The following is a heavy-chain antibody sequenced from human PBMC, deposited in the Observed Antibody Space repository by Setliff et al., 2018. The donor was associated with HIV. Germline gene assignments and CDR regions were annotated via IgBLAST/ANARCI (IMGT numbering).Heavy chain of an antibody. V-gene: IGHV4-59*11. Sequence: TSETLPLTCTVSGGSISSHYWNWIRQPPGKGLEWIGYIYNSGTTNYNPSLRSRVATSVDTSKNQFSLKLSSVTAVDTAVYFCARGGSAMVPGRNYWYFDLWGRGTLVTVSS. J-gene: IGHJ2*01. CDR2: IYNSGTT. D-gene: IGHD5-18*01. CDR3: ARGGSAMVPGRNYWYFDL. CDR1: GGSISSHY.